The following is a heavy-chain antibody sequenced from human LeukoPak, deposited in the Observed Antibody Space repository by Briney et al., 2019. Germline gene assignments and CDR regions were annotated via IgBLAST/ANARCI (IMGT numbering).Heavy chain of an antibody. Sequence: ASVKVPCKASGGTFSSYAISWVRQAPGQGLEWMGRIIPIFGIANYAQKFQGRVTITADKSTSTAYMELSSLRSEDTAVYYCARAPVVITSPFDYWGQGTLVTVSS. V-gene: IGHV1-69*04. CDR2: IIPIFGIA. J-gene: IGHJ4*02. CDR3: ARAPVVITSPFDY. D-gene: IGHD3-22*01. CDR1: GGTFSSYA.